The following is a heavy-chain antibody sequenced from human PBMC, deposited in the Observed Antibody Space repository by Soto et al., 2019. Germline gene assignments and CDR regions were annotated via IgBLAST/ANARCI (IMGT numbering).Heavy chain of an antibody. CDR2: IYYSGST. CDR3: ASLGYCSSTSCHGGYYYYYMDV. V-gene: IGHV4-39*01. CDR1: GGSISSSSYY. J-gene: IGHJ6*03. Sequence: QLQLQESGPGLVKPSETPSLTCTVSGGSISSSSYYWGWIRQPPGKGLEWIGSIYYSGSTYYNPSLKSRVTISVDTSKNQFSLKLSSVTAADTAVYYCASLGYCSSTSCHGGYYYYYMDVWGKGTTVTVSS. D-gene: IGHD2-2*01.